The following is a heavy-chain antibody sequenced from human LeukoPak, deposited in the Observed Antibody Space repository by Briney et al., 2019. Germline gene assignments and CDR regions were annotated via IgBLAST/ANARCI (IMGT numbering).Heavy chain of an antibody. J-gene: IGHJ4*02. Sequence: GESLKISCKGSGYSFTSYWIGWVRQMPGKGLEWMGIIYPGDSDTRYSPSFQGQVTTSADKSISTAYLQWSSLKASDTAMYYCARLKSPYSSGYYYYYWGQGTLVTVSS. CDR3: ARLKSPYSSGYYYYY. D-gene: IGHD3-22*01. CDR1: GYSFTSYW. V-gene: IGHV5-51*01. CDR2: IYPGDSDT.